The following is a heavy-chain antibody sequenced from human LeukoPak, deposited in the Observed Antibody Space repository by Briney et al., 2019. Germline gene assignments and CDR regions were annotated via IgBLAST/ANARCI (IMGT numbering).Heavy chain of an antibody. CDR2: IYYSGGT. J-gene: IGHJ4*02. Sequence: PSETLSLTCTVSGGSVSNYYWSWIRQPPGKELEWIGYIYYSGGTNYNPSLKSRVTISVDTSKNQFSLKLSSVTAADTAVYYCARGNWGSRLLDYWGQGTLVTVSS. V-gene: IGHV4-59*02. CDR3: ARGNWGSRLLDY. D-gene: IGHD7-27*01. CDR1: GGSVSNYY.